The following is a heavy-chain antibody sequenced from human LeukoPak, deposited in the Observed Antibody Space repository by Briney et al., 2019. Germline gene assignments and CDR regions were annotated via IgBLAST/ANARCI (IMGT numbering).Heavy chain of an antibody. CDR3: ARVLGSRYCSSTSCSLRALDY. D-gene: IGHD2-2*01. Sequence: AGGSLRLSCAASGFTFSSYWMSWVRQAPGKGLEWVANIKQDGSEKYYVDSAEGRFTISRDNAKNSLYLQMNSLRAEDTAVYYCARVLGSRYCSSTSCSLRALDYWGQGTLVTVSS. CDR1: GFTFSSYW. J-gene: IGHJ4*02. CDR2: IKQDGSEK. V-gene: IGHV3-7*03.